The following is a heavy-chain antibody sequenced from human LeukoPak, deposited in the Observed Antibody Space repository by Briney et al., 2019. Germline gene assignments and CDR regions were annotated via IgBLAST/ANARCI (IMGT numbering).Heavy chain of an antibody. D-gene: IGHD6-13*01. CDR2: IYSGDRT. J-gene: IGHJ4*02. V-gene: IGHV3-53*01. Sequence: SGGSLRLSCEVSGISVRGSYMSWVRQAPGKGLEWVSVIYSGDRTYYAASVKGRFTISRDTTKNTLFLQMNNLRADDTARYYCTRDLTGTTWSENDYWGQGTLVTISS. CDR3: TRDLTGTTWSENDY. CDR1: GISVRGSY.